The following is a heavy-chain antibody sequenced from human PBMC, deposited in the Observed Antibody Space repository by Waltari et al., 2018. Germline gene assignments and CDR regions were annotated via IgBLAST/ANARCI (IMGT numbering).Heavy chain of an antibody. J-gene: IGHJ3*02. V-gene: IGHV1-2*06. CDR1: GYTFTGYY. CDR3: ARAGTSDFWSGYSWSLDI. CDR2: INPNSGGT. Sequence: QVQLVQSGAEVKKPGASVKVSCKASGYTFTGYYMHWVRKAPGQGLEWMGRINPNSGGTNYAQKFQGRVTMTRDTSISTAYMELSRLRSDDTAVYYCARAGTSDFWSGYSWSLDIWGQGTMVTVSS. D-gene: IGHD3-3*01.